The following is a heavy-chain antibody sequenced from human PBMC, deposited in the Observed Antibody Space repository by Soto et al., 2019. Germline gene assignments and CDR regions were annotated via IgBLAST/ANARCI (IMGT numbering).Heavy chain of an antibody. J-gene: IGHJ6*02. D-gene: IGHD2-2*01. V-gene: IGHV3-23*01. CDR2: ISGSGGST. Sequence: PGGSLRLSCAASGFTFSSYAMSWVRQAPGKGLEWVSAISGSGGSTYYADSVKGRFTISRDNSKNTLYLQMNSLRAEDTAVYYCAKEVVPAAGYYYYYYGMDVWGQGTTVTVSS. CDR1: GFTFSSYA. CDR3: AKEVVPAAGYYYYYYGMDV.